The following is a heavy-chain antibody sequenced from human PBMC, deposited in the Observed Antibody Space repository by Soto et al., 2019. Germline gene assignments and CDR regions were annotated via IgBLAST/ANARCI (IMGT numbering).Heavy chain of an antibody. CDR3: AKDLSSRYLSGLYFDF. D-gene: IGHD3-9*01. Sequence: EVQLLESGGGLVQPGGSLRLSCVASGFTFGHVAMNWVRQAPGKGLEWVSSIAIDSFDSYYAPSVKGRFTTSRDDSKNTLYLQMQSLRADDTAVYYCAKDLSSRYLSGLYFDFWGQGSLVTVSS. CDR2: IAIDSFDS. CDR1: GFTFGHVA. J-gene: IGHJ4*02. V-gene: IGHV3-23*01.